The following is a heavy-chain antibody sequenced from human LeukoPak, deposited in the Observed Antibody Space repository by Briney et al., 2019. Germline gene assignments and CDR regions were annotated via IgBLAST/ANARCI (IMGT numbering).Heavy chain of an antibody. D-gene: IGHD2-2*01. CDR1: GYTFTDYS. V-gene: IGHV1-2*02. CDR3: ARDLVGGPAALYADS. J-gene: IGHJ4*02. CDR2: LNPNSGGT. Sequence: ASVKVSCKASGYTFTDYSIHWVRQAPGQGLEWMGWLNPNSGGTNYAQKFQGRVTMTRDTSISTSYMELRRLRSDDTAVYYCARDLVGGPAALYADSWGQGTVVTVSS.